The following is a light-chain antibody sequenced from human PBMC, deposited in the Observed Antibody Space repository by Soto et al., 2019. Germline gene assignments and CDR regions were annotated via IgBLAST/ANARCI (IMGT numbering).Light chain of an antibody. CDR3: QQYGNSPVT. J-gene: IGKJ1*01. CDR2: DAS. V-gene: IGKV3-20*01. Sequence: EIVLTQSTGTLSLSPGERATLSCRASQSVSTSLLAWYQQKPGQAPRLLIYDASNRATGIPDRFSGSGSGTDFTLTISRLEPEDFAIYFCQQYGNSPVTFGQGTRVEI. CDR1: QSVSTSL.